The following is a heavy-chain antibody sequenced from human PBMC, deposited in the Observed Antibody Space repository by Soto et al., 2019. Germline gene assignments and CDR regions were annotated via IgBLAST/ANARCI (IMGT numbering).Heavy chain of an antibody. J-gene: IGHJ4*02. CDR1: GGSISSYY. CDR2: IYYSGST. D-gene: IGHD4-17*01. Sequence: SETLSLTCTVSGGSISSYYWSWIRQPPGKGLEWIGYIYYSGSTNYNPSLKSRVTISVDTSKNQFSLKLSSVTAADTAVYYCARASTTVTTLDDWCQGPRVTVSS. CDR3: ARASTTVTTLDD. V-gene: IGHV4-59*01.